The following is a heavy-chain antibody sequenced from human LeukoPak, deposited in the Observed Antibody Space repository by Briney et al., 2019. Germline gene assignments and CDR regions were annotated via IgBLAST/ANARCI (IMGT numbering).Heavy chain of an antibody. CDR3: AGGVDLVTEFDY. CDR1: GGSISSYY. D-gene: IGHD2-21*02. Sequence: PSETLSLTCTVSGGSISSYYWSWIRQPPGKGLEWIGYIYYSGSTNYNPSLKSRVTISVDTSKNQFSLKLSSVTAADTAVYYCAGGVDLVTEFDYWGQGTLVTVSS. V-gene: IGHV4-59*01. CDR2: IYYSGST. J-gene: IGHJ4*02.